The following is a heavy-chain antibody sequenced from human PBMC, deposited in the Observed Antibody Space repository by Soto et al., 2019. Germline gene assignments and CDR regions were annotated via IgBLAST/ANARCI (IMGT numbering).Heavy chain of an antibody. V-gene: IGHV4-31*11. CDR2: FYYSGNA. CDR3: ARATGAVNSFDY. Sequence: QVQLQESGPGLVTPPQTLSLTCAVSGVSIRSGGFYWSWIRQHPEKGLEWIGYFYYSGNAYYNPSLRSRLTISGDASKNQFSLNLSSVTAADTAVYFCARATGAVNSFDYWGQGILVTVSS. CDR1: GVSIRSGGFY. J-gene: IGHJ4*02. D-gene: IGHD4-17*01.